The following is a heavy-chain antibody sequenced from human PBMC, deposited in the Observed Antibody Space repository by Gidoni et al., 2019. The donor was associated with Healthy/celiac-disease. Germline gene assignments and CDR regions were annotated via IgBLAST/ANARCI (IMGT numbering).Heavy chain of an antibody. Sequence: QVQLVESGGGVVQPGRSLRLSCAASGFPFSSYGMHWVRQAPGKGLEWLAVISYDGSNKDYADSVKGRFTISRDNSKNTLYLQMNSLRAEDTAVYYCAKDLLKVSSSSPYDYWGQGTLVTVSS. CDR1: GFPFSSYG. D-gene: IGHD6-6*01. V-gene: IGHV3-30*18. CDR3: AKDLLKVSSSSPYDY. J-gene: IGHJ4*02. CDR2: ISYDGSNK.